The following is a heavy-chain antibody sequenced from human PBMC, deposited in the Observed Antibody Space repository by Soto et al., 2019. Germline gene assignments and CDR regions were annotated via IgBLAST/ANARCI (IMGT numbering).Heavy chain of an antibody. J-gene: IGHJ6*02. V-gene: IGHV4-30-2*01. CDR3: ARVPDV. CDR1: GGSISSGGYS. Sequence: SETLPLTCAVSGGSISSGGYSWSGSRQPPGKGLEWIGYIYHSGSTYYNPSLKSRVTISVDRSKNQFSLKLSSVTAADTAVYYCARVPDVWGQGTTVTVSS. CDR2: IYHSGST.